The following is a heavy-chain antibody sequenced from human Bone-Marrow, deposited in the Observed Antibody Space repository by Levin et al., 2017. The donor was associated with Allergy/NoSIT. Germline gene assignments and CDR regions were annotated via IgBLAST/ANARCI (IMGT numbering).Heavy chain of an antibody. CDR3: VKDIGSLNTVTTLDYSYGMDV. CDR2: ISWSSGGK. J-gene: IGHJ6*02. D-gene: IGHD4-11*01. V-gene: IGHV3-9*01. CDR1: GLKFDAYA. Sequence: GGSLRLSCAASGLKFDAYAMHWVRQAPGKGLEWVSGISWSSGGKGYADSVKGRFTISRDNAKKSLYLQMNSLRVEDTALYYCVKDIGSLNTVTTLDYSYGMDVWVPGTAVTVSS.